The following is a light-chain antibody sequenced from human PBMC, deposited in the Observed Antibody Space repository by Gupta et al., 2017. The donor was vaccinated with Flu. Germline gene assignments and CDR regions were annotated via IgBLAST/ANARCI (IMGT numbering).Light chain of an antibody. CDR2: DAS. CDR1: QSVSHY. CDR3: QQRSNRPPHT. Sequence: SPGERATLSCRASQSVSHYLAWYQQKPGQAPRLLIYDASTRATGIPARFSGSGSGTDFTLTISSLESEDFAVYYCQQRSNRPPHTFGQGTKLQIK. V-gene: IGKV3-11*01. J-gene: IGKJ2*01.